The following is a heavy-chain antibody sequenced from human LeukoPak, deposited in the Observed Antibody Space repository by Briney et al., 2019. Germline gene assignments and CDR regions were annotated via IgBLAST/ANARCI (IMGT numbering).Heavy chain of an antibody. Sequence: GGSLRLSCAASGFTFSSYAMSWVRQAPGKGLEWVAFIRYDGNNKYYADSVKGRFTISRDNSKNTLYLQMNSLRAEDTAVYYCAKSLLQYYFDYWGQGTLVTVSS. CDR3: AKSLLQYYFDY. J-gene: IGHJ4*02. CDR2: IRYDGNNK. CDR1: GFTFSSYA. V-gene: IGHV3-30*02.